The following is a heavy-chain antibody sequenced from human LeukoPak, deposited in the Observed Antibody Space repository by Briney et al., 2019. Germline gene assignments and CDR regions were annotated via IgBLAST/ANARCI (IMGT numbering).Heavy chain of an antibody. CDR2: VYYGGST. V-gene: IGHV4-39*01. CDR3: ARSTYDSSGWRIDS. Sequence: SETLSLTCTVSGGSISSSTYYWGWIRQPPGKGLEWIGSVYYGGSTYYNPSLKSRVTISVETSKNQFSLKLTSVTAADTALYYCARSTYDSSGWRIDSWGQGTLVTVSS. CDR1: GGSISSSTYY. J-gene: IGHJ4*02. D-gene: IGHD3-22*01.